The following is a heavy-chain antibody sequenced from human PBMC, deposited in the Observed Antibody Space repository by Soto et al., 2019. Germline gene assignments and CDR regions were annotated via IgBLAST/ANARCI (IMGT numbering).Heavy chain of an antibody. Sequence: QAQLVQSGAEVKKPGSSVKVSCKASGGTFSTYSVSWVRQAPGQGLEWMGGIIPMFGSTKYAQTFQDRVTVTVQQSTSTVYMELSSLRSDDTAVYYCARSQGGEFQLLYAFDIWGQGTKVTVSS. J-gene: IGHJ3*02. CDR3: ARSQGGEFQLLYAFDI. CDR2: IIPMFGST. CDR1: GGTFSTYS. V-gene: IGHV1-69*01. D-gene: IGHD1-26*01.